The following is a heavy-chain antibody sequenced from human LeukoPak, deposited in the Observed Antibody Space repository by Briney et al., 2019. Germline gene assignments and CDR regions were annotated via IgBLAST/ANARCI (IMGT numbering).Heavy chain of an antibody. CDR2: IYTSGST. Sequence: SETLSLTCTVSGGSISSYYWSWIRQPAGKGLEWIGRIYTSGSTNYNPSLKSRVTMSVDTSKNQFSLKLSSVTAADTAVYYCARGSIAVAGPHFDYWGQGTLVTVSS. CDR3: ARGSIAVAGPHFDY. CDR1: GGSISSYY. J-gene: IGHJ4*02. V-gene: IGHV4-4*07. D-gene: IGHD6-19*01.